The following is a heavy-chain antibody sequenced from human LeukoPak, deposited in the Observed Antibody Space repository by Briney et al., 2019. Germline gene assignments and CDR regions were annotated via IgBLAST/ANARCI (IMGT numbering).Heavy chain of an antibody. Sequence: ASVKVSCKASGYTFTGYYMHWVRQAPGQGLEWMGWISAYNGNTNYAQKLQGRVTMTTDTSTSTAYMELRSLRSDDTAVYYCARGTYYYDSSGPFDYWGQGTLVTVPS. J-gene: IGHJ4*02. CDR1: GYTFTGYY. CDR2: ISAYNGNT. V-gene: IGHV1-18*04. D-gene: IGHD3-22*01. CDR3: ARGTYYYDSSGPFDY.